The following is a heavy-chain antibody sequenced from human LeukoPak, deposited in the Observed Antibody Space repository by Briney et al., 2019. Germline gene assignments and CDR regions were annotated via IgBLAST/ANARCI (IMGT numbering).Heavy chain of an antibody. D-gene: IGHD5-24*01. CDR2: INPSGGST. Sequence: GASVKVSCKASGYTFTSYYMHWGRKAPGQGLEWMGIINPSGGSTSYAQKFQGRVTMTRDTSTSTVYMELSSLRSEDTAVYYCARAGTQTKKRWLQPPNHFDYWGQGTLVTVSS. CDR3: ARAGTQTKKRWLQPPNHFDY. V-gene: IGHV1-46*01. CDR1: GYTFTSYY. J-gene: IGHJ4*02.